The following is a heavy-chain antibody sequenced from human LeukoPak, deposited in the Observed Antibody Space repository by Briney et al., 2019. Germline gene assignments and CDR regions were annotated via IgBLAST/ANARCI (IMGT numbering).Heavy chain of an antibody. CDR3: ARDNGDTTSLDY. V-gene: IGHV4-39*02. J-gene: IGHJ4*02. D-gene: IGHD4-17*01. CDR2: IYYSGST. Sequence: PSETLSLTCTVSGGSISSSSYYWGWIRQPPGKGLEWIGSIYYSGSTYYNPSLKSRVTISVDTSKNQFSLKLSSVTAADTAVYYCARDNGDTTSLDYWGQGTLVTVSS. CDR1: GGSISSSSYY.